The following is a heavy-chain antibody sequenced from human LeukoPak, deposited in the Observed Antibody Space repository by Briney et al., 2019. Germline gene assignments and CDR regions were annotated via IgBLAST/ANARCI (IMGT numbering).Heavy chain of an antibody. Sequence: GGSLRLSCAASGFTFSSCGIHWVRQAPGKGLEWVAVISYDGSNKYYADSVKGRFTISRDNSKNTLWLQMNSLRAEDTAVYYCARLHYDVLTGPFDYWGRGTLVTVSS. CDR1: GFTFSSCG. CDR2: ISYDGSNK. V-gene: IGHV3-30*03. CDR3: ARLHYDVLTGPFDY. D-gene: IGHD3-9*01. J-gene: IGHJ4*02.